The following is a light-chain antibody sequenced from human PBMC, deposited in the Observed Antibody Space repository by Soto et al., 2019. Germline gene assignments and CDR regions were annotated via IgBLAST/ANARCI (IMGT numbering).Light chain of an antibody. J-gene: IGKJ4*01. CDR3: QQYNNWPLT. CDR1: QSVSGN. V-gene: IGKV3-15*01. Sequence: EIVMTQSPATRSVSPGERATLSCRASQSVSGNLAWYQQKPGQAPRLLIYGASTRATGIPARFSGSGSGTEFTLTISSLQSEDFAVYYCQQYNNWPLTFGGGTKVEIK. CDR2: GAS.